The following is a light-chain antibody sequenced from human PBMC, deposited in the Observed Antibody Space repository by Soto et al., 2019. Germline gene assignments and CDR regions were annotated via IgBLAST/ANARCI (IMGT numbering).Light chain of an antibody. CDR1: QSVSSSY. J-gene: IGKJ5*01. CDR2: GAS. CDR3: QQYGSSPMT. Sequence: EIVLTQSPATLCLSPGERTTLSCRSSQSVSSSYLAWYQQKPGQAPRLLIYGASSRATGIPDRFSGSGSGTDFTLTISRLEPEDFAVYYCQQYGSSPMTFGQGTRLEIK. V-gene: IGKV3-20*01.